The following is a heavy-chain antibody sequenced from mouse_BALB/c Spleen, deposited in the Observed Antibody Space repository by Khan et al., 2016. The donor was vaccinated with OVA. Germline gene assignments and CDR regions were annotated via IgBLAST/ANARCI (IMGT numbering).Heavy chain of an antibody. CDR1: GYTFTSYV. D-gene: IGHD1-1*01. V-gene: IGHV1S136*01. Sequence: IQLVQSGPELVKPGASVKMSCKASGYTFTSYVMHWVKQKPGLGLEWIGYIYPFNDDTKYNEKFKDKATLTSDKSSSTAYMELSGLTSEDSAVYYWAPVGTYYVSFAYWGQGTLVTVSA. J-gene: IGHJ3*01. CDR2: IYPFNDDT. CDR3: APVGTYYVSFAY.